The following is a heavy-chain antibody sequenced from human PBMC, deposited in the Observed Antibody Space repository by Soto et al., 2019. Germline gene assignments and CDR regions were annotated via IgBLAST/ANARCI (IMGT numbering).Heavy chain of an antibody. V-gene: IGHV4-31*03. CDR2: IYYSGST. Sequence: SETLSLTCTVSGGSISSGNYYWSWIRQHPGKGLEWIGYIYYSGSTYYNPSLKSRVTISVDTSKNQFSLKLSSVTAADTAMYYCARTSFDTSGTAADPWGQGTLVTVSS. CDR3: ARTSFDTSGTAADP. CDR1: GGSISSGNYY. J-gene: IGHJ5*02. D-gene: IGHD3-22*01.